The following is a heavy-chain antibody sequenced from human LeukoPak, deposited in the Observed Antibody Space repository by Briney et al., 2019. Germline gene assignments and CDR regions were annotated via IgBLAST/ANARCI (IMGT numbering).Heavy chain of an antibody. D-gene: IGHD3-10*01. J-gene: IGHJ5*02. CDR3: ALVWDDLLWFGGFDP. CDR1: GGSISSSKW. Sequence: SETLSLTCAVSGGSISSSKWWSWVRQPPGKGLEWIGSIYHSGSTYYNPSLKSRVTISVDTSKNQFSLKLSSVTAADTAVYYCALVWDDLLWFGGFDPWGQGTLVTVSS. V-gene: IGHV4-4*02. CDR2: IYHSGST.